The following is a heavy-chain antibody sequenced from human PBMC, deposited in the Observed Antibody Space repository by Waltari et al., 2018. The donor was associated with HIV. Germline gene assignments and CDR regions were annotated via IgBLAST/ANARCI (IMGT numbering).Heavy chain of an antibody. Sequence: VYLVESGGGLVKPGGSLKLSCAGSGLGFREYTMNWVRQAPGKGLEWVSSVSQKGDYVYYTDAMKGRLSITRDNSKNLMFLEMTRLRPEDSATYFCTTLADTTMGRDWYFDLWGRGVWVIVST. CDR2: VSQKGDYV. CDR3: TTLADTTMGRDWYFDL. CDR1: GLGFREYT. D-gene: IGHD3-10*01. V-gene: IGHV3-21*04. J-gene: IGHJ2*01.